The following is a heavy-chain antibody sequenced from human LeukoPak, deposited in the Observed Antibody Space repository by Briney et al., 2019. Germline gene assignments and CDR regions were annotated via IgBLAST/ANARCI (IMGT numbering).Heavy chain of an antibody. CDR2: IYYSGST. Sequence: SETLSLTCTVSGGSISSYYWSWIRQPPGKGLEWIGYIYYSGSTNYNPSLKSRVTISVDTSKNQFSLKLSSVTAADTAVYYCASYRGGSGSYLGFDYWGQGTLVTVSS. V-gene: IGHV4-59*08. CDR1: GGSISSYY. CDR3: ASYRGGSGSYLGFDY. D-gene: IGHD1-26*01. J-gene: IGHJ4*02.